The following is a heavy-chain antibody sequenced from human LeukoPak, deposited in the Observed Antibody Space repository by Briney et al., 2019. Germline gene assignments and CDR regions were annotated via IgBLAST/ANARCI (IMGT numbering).Heavy chain of an antibody. CDR2: ISGSGGTT. D-gene: IGHD3-22*01. V-gene: IGHV3-23*01. CDR3: ATGSGFYYGH. J-gene: IGHJ4*02. Sequence: GGSLRLSCAASGFTFNNYAMNWVRQAPGKGLEWVSVISGSGGTTYYADSVKGRFTISRDSSKNTLYLQMNSLRAEDTAVYFCATGSGFYYGHWGQGTLVTVSS. CDR1: GFTFNNYA.